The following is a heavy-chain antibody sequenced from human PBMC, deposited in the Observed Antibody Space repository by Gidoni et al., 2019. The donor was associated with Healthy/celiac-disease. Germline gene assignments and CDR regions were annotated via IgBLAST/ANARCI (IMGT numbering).Heavy chain of an antibody. CDR1: VFTFSSYA. CDR2: ISYDGSNK. CDR3: ARGVVCSGGSCYPAGFGP. Sequence: QVQLVESGGGVVQPGRSLRLSCAPSVFTFSSYAMHWVRQAPGKGVGWLAVISYDGSNKYYADSVKGRFTISRDNSKNTLYLQMNSLRAEDTAVYYCARGVVCSGGSCYPAGFGPWGQGTLVTVSS. V-gene: IGHV3-30-3*01. J-gene: IGHJ5*02. D-gene: IGHD2-15*01.